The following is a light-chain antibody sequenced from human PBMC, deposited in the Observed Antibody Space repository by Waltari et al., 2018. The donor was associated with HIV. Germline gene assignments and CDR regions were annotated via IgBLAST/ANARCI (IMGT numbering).Light chain of an antibody. V-gene: IGKV1-39*01. CDR3: QQSYSTPGA. Sequence: DIQMTQSPSSLSASVGDTVTIICRASENIGAYLNWYHHKSGAAPKLLIYGASSLQSAVPSRFSGSGFGTHFSLTINSRQADDFGTYYCQQSYSTPGAFGQWTNLEIK. CDR1: ENIGAY. J-gene: IGKJ2*01. CDR2: GAS.